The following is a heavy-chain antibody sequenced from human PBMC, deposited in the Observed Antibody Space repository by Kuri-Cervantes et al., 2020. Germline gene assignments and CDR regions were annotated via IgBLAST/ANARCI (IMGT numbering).Heavy chain of an antibody. V-gene: IGHV4-39*07. CDR2: FYYSGST. CDR1: GVSINSNNYY. CDR3: AREPPPSYYYDISPLDP. J-gene: IGHJ5*02. Sequence: SETLSLTCTVSGVSINSNNYYWGWICQSPGKGLKWIGNFYYSGSTYYNPSLKSRVTISVDTSKNQFSLKLSSVTAADTAVYYCAREPPPSYYYDISPLDPWGQGTLVTVSS. D-gene: IGHD3-22*01.